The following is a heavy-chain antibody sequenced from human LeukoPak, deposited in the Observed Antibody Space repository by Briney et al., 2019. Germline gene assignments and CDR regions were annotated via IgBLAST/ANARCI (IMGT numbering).Heavy chain of an antibody. D-gene: IGHD2-2*03. J-gene: IGHJ6*03. CDR2: IYYSGST. CDR1: GGSISSSSYY. Sequence: SETLSLTCTVSGGSISSSSYYWGWIRQPPGKGLEWIGSIYYSGSTYYNPSLKSRVTISVDTSKNQFSLKLSSVTAADTAVYYCARAEMDIYYYYMDVWGKGTTVTISS. CDR3: ARAEMDIYYYYMDV. V-gene: IGHV4-39*07.